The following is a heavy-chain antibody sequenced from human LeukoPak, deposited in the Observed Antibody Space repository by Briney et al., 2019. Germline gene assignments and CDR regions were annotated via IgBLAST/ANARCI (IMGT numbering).Heavy chain of an antibody. CDR2: INTDGSST. D-gene: IGHD3-22*01. Sequence: PGGSLRLSCVASEFTFSSYWMSWVRQAPGKGLVWVSRINTDGSSTSYADSVKGRFTISRDNAKNTLYLQMNSLRAEDTAVYYCARARDLDDSSGYSFDYWGQGTLVTVSS. V-gene: IGHV3-74*01. CDR1: EFTFSSYW. J-gene: IGHJ4*02. CDR3: ARARDLDDSSGYSFDY.